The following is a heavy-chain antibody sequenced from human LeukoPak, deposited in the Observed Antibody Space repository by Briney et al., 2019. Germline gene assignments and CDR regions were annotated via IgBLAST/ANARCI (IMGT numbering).Heavy chain of an antibody. CDR2: IHSGGSA. Sequence: SETLSLTCTVSGGSISSSSYYWGWIRQPPGKGLEWIGSIHSGGSASYNPSLKSRVTMSVDTSRHQFSLKLSFVTAADTAVYYCVKGLYSSSKNWFDPWGQGTLVTVSS. CDR3: VKGLYSSSKNWFDP. V-gene: IGHV4-39*01. CDR1: GGSISSSSYY. D-gene: IGHD6-6*01. J-gene: IGHJ5*02.